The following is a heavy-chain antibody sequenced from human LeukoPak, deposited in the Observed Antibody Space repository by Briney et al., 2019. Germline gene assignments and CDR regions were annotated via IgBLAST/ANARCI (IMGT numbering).Heavy chain of an antibody. V-gene: IGHV4-39*01. CDR1: GDSISSSNCY. CDR2: IYFSGGT. Sequence: SETLSLTCTVSGDSISSSNCYWGWIRQPPGKGLEWIGSIYFSGGTYYNASLKSRATISVDTSKNQFSLKLSSVTAADTAVYYCARHFKVGTSGLRYYYYMDVWGKGTTVTISS. J-gene: IGHJ6*03. CDR3: ARHFKVGTSGLRYYYYMDV. D-gene: IGHD1-14*01.